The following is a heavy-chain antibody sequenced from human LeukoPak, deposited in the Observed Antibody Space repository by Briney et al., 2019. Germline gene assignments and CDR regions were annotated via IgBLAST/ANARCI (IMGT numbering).Heavy chain of an antibody. CDR2: IYYSGST. Sequence: LQTLSLTCTVSGGSVSSGGYYWSWIRQHPGKGLEWIGYIYYSGSTYYNPSLKSRVTISVDTSKNQFSLKLSSVTAADTAVYYCARDCSRTSCLDYWGQGTLVTVSS. CDR3: ARDCSRTSCLDY. D-gene: IGHD2-2*01. CDR1: GGSVSSGGYY. J-gene: IGHJ4*02. V-gene: IGHV4-31*03.